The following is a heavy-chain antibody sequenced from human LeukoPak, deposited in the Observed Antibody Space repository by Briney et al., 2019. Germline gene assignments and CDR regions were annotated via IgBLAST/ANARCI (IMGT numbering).Heavy chain of an antibody. D-gene: IGHD1-26*01. CDR3: ARDRKWELLRWFDP. V-gene: IGHV3-7*01. J-gene: IGHJ5*02. Sequence: GGSLRLSCAASGFTFSSYWMSWVRQAPGKGLEWVANIKQDGSEKYYVDSVKGRFTISRDNAKNSLYLQMNSLRAEGTAVYYCARDRKWELLRWFDPWGQGTLVTVSS. CDR1: GFTFSSYW. CDR2: IKQDGSEK.